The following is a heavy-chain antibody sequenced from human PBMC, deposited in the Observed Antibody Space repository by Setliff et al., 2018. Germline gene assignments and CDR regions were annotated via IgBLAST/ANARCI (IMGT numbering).Heavy chain of an antibody. CDR3: ARAAYYYDGDNWFDP. Sequence: ETLSLTCPVSGGSISSYYWSWIRQPPGKGLEWIGYIYTSGSTNYNPSLKSRVTISVDTSKNQFSLKLSSVTAADTAVYYCARAAYYYDGDNWFDPWGQGTLVTVSS. D-gene: IGHD3-22*01. J-gene: IGHJ5*02. CDR2: IYTSGST. CDR1: GGSISSYY. V-gene: IGHV4-4*08.